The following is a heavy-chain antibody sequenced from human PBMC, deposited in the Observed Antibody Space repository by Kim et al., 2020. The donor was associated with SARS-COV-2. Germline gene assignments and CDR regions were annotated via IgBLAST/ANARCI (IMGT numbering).Heavy chain of an antibody. V-gene: IGHV1-3*01. CDR3: HWATRYYYGMDV. CDR1: GYTFTSYA. D-gene: IGHD3-16*01. CDR2: INAGNGNT. J-gene: IGHJ6*02. Sequence: ASVKVSCKASGYTFTSYAMHWVRQAPGQRLEWMGWINAGNGNTKYSQKFQGRVTITRDTSASTAYMELSSLRSEDTAVYYCHWATRYYYGMDVWGQGTTVTVSS.